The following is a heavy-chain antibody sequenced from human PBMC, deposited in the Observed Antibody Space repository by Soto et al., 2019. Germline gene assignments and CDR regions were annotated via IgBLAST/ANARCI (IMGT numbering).Heavy chain of an antibody. D-gene: IGHD6-19*01. J-gene: IGHJ6*02. V-gene: IGHV1-69*02. CDR1: GVTFSTYI. CDR3: ASPSSPSAVADGVDV. Sequence: QVQLVQSGGEVKKPGSTVKVSCKASGVTFSTYIISWVRQAPGQGLEWMGRVIPLLGETHYAQKFRGRVTIPADKSTSTAYMELSSLRSEDTAVYYCASPSSPSAVADGVDVWGQGTTVSVSS. CDR2: VIPLLGET.